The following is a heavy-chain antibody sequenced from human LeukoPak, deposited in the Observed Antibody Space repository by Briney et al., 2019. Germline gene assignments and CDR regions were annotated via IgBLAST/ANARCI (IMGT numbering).Heavy chain of an antibody. J-gene: IGHJ4*02. CDR3: VRWGARSVIGNS. V-gene: IGHV3-7*01. CDR1: GFTFSGHW. Sequence: GGSLRLSCVASGFTFSGHWMSWVRQAPGKGLEWVAHIKADGSEIYYVASVRGRFTISRDNAEDSLSLQMNSLRADDAAIYYCVRWGARSVIGNSWGQGTLVTVSS. D-gene: IGHD2-21*01. CDR2: IKADGSEI.